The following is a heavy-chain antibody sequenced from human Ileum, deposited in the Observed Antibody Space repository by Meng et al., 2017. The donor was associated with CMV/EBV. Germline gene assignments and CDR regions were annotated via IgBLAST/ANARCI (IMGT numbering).Heavy chain of an antibody. CDR1: GYTFTGYY. V-gene: IGHV1-2*02. Sequence: SVKVSCKASGYTFTGYYIRWVRQAPGQGLAWMGWINPDTGATNYAQKFQGRITMTRDTSISTAYMELSKLTSDDTAVYYCVSDLSYTSGFGYWGQGPLVTVSS. CDR2: INPDTGAT. J-gene: IGHJ4*02. D-gene: IGHD3-22*01. CDR3: VSDLSYTSGFGY.